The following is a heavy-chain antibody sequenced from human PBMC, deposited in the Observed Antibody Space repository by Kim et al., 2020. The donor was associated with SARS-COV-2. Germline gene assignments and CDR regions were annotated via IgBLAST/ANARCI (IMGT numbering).Heavy chain of an antibody. CDR3: AKDHPKYIVVVPAAMGY. J-gene: IGHJ4*02. CDR2: ISGSGGST. Sequence: GGSLRLSCAASGFTFSSYAMSWVRQAPGKGLEWVSAISGSGGSTYYADSVKGRFTISRDNSKNTLYLQMNSLRAEDTAVYYCAKDHPKYIVVVPAAMGYWGQGTLVTVSS. D-gene: IGHD2-2*01. CDR1: GFTFSSYA. V-gene: IGHV3-23*01.